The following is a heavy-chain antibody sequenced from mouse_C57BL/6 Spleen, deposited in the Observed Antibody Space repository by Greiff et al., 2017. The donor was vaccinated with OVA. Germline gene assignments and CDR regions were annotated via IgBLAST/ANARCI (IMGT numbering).Heavy chain of an antibody. CDR2: IYPRDGST. D-gene: IGHD2-1*01. CDR3: ARYGNYYAMDY. CDR1: GYTFTSYD. Sequence: QVHVKQSGPELVKPGASVKLSCKASGYTFTSYDINWVKQRPGQGLEWIGWIYPRDGSTKYNEKFKGKATLTVDTSSSTAYMELHSLTSEDSAVYFCARYGNYYAMDYWGQGTSVTVSS. V-gene: IGHV1-85*01. J-gene: IGHJ4*01.